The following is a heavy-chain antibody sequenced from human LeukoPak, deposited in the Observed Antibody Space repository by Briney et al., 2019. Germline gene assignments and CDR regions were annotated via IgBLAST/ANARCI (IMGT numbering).Heavy chain of an antibody. V-gene: IGHV3-66*01. J-gene: IGHJ5*02. CDR2: IYSGGST. CDR3: AGYYYDSSGFDP. Sequence: GGSLRLSCAASGFTVSSNYMSWVRQAPGKGLEWVSVIYSGGSTYYADPVKGRFTISRDNSKNTLYLQMNSLRAEDTAVYYCAGYYYDSSGFDPWGQGTLVTVSS. CDR1: GFTVSSNY. D-gene: IGHD3-22*01.